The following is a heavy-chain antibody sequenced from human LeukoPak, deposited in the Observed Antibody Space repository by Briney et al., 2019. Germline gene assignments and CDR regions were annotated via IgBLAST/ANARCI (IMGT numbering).Heavy chain of an antibody. Sequence: GASVKVSCKVSGRTLTELSIHWLRQAPGKGLEWMGGLDPADGETLHAQNLQGRLTMTEDTSADTAYMELSSLTSADTGVFYCATLENHGLGRYWSYWGQGTLVIVSS. CDR3: ATLENHGLGRYWSY. CDR2: LDPADGET. CDR1: GRTLTELS. V-gene: IGHV1-24*01. J-gene: IGHJ4*02. D-gene: IGHD3-10*01.